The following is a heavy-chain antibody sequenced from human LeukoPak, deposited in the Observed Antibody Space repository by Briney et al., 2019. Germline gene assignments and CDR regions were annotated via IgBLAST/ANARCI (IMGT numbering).Heavy chain of an antibody. CDR1: GGTFSSYA. J-gene: IGHJ4*02. Sequence: SVKVSCKASGGTFSSYAISWVRQAPGQGLKWMGRIIPIFGTANYAQKFQGRVTITTDESTSTAYMELSSLRSEDTAVYYCARDRGPAGDPFDYWGQGTLVTVSS. CDR3: ARDRGPAGDPFDY. CDR2: IIPIFGTA. D-gene: IGHD4-17*01. V-gene: IGHV1-69*05.